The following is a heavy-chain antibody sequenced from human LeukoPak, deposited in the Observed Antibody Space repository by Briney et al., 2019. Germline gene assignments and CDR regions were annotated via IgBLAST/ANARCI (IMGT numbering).Heavy chain of an antibody. CDR3: TRAMYYDILTGYRSDAFDI. J-gene: IGHJ3*02. D-gene: IGHD3-9*01. V-gene: IGHV1-46*01. CDR2: INPSGGST. CDR1: GYAFTSYY. Sequence: GASVTVSCKASGYAFTSYYMHWVRQARAQGLEWMGIINPSGGSTSYAQKFQGRVTMTRETSTTTVYMEMSSLRSEDTAVYYCTRAMYYDILTGYRSDAFDIWGQGTMVTVSS.